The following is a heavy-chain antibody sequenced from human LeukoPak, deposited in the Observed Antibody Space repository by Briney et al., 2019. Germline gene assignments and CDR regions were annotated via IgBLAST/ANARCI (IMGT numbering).Heavy chain of an antibody. CDR1: GFTFSSYA. D-gene: IGHD1-26*01. Sequence: PGRSLRLSCAASGFTFSSYAMPWVRQAPGKGLEWVAVISYDGSNKYYADSVKGRFTISRDNSKNTLYLQMNSLRAEDTAVYYCARDSGSYYFSYWGQGTLVTVSS. CDR2: ISYDGSNK. CDR3: ARDSGSYYFSY. V-gene: IGHV3-30*01. J-gene: IGHJ4*02.